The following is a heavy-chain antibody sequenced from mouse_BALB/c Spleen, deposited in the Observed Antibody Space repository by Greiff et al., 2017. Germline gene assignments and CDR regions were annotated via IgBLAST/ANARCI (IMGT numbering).Heavy chain of an antibody. CDR3: ADYYGYATY. D-gene: IGHD2-2*01. J-gene: IGHJ3*01. V-gene: IGHV14-1*02. Sequence: EVQLQQSGAELVRPGALVKLSCKASGFNIKDYYMHWVKQRPEQGLEWIGWIDPENGNTIYDPKFQGKASITADTSSNTAYLQLSSLTSEDTAVYYCADYYGYATYWGEGTLVTVSA. CDR1: GFNIKDYY. CDR2: IDPENGNT.